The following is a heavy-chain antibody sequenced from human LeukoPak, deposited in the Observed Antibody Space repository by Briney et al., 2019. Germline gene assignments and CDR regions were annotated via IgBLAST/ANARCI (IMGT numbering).Heavy chain of an antibody. CDR1: GFTFSSYA. V-gene: IGHV3-23*01. CDR3: ASYCSGGSCYVDY. D-gene: IGHD2-15*01. Sequence: GGSLRLSCAASGFTFSSYAMSWVRQAPGKGLEWVSGISGSGGSTYYADSVKGRFTISRDNSKNTLYLQMNSLRAEDTAVYYCASYCSGGSCYVDYWGQGTLVTVSS. CDR2: ISGSGGST. J-gene: IGHJ4*02.